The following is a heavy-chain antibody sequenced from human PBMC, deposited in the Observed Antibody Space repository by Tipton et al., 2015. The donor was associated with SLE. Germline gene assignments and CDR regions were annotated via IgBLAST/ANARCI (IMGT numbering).Heavy chain of an antibody. D-gene: IGHD6-13*01. J-gene: IGHJ3*02. Sequence: TLSLTCTVSGGSISSGGYYWSWIRQHPGKGLEWIGYIYYSGSTNYNPSLKSRVTISVDTSKNQFSLKLSSVTAADTAVYYCARGGWQLVTYAFDIWGQGTMVTVSS. CDR3: ARGGWQLVTYAFDI. CDR1: GGSISSGGYY. V-gene: IGHV4-31*03. CDR2: IYYSGST.